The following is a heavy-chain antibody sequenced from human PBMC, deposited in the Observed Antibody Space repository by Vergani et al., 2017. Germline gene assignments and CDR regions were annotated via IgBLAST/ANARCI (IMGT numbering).Heavy chain of an antibody. Sequence: QVRLQESGPGLVKPSQILSLTCNFSGSSISRGDYYWSWVRQPPGKALEWIAFIYYTGGAFYNPSLKSRVAMSLDTSTNQFSLRLTSVIAADTAVYYCARGEVLTGVYSRAYFDLWGQGTLVTVSS. J-gene: IGHJ4*02. CDR3: ARGEVLTGVYSRAYFDL. V-gene: IGHV4-30-4*08. D-gene: IGHD3-9*01. CDR2: IYYTGGA. CDR1: GSSISRGDYY.